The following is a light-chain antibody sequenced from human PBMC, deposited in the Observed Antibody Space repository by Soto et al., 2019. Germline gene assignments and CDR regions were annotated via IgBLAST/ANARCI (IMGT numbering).Light chain of an antibody. Sequence: EIVLTQSPGTLSLSPGERVTLSCRASQSVSSNYLAWYQQKPGQAPRLLIYSASSRATGIPDRFSGSGSGTDFTLTISRLEPEDCAVYYCQQYGGSPRVTFGGGTKVEIK. J-gene: IGKJ4*01. CDR3: QQYGGSPRVT. V-gene: IGKV3-20*01. CDR2: SAS. CDR1: QSVSSNY.